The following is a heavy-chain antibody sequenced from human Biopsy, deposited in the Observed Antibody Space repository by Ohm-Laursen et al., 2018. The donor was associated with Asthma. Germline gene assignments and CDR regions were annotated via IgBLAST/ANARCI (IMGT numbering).Heavy chain of an antibody. CDR2: IMTVFGTT. D-gene: IGHD6-19*01. CDR3: ARCQVGYSSGWSLLLKKIYYSGMDV. Sequence: SSVKVSCKAPGGTFSNFAISWVRQAPGQGLEWLGGIMTVFGTTNYAQKFQGRVTITAHESTSTAYMEVTSLRSEDTAIYYCARCQVGYSSGWSLLLKKIYYSGMDVWGQGTAVTVSS. V-gene: IGHV1-69*01. J-gene: IGHJ6*02. CDR1: GGTFSNFA.